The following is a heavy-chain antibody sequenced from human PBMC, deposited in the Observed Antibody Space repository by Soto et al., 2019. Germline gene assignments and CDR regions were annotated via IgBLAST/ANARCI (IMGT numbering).Heavy chain of an antibody. J-gene: IGHJ6*02. V-gene: IGHV3-15*07. CDR2: IKSKTDGGTT. CDR1: GFTFSNAW. Sequence: EVQLVESGGGLVKPGGSLRLSCAASGFTFSNAWMNWVRQAPGKGLEWVGRIKSKTDGGTTDYAAPVKGRFTISRDNSKNTLYLQMNSLKTEDTAVYYCTTLDGDYPASAWYYYYVMDVWGQGTTVTVSS. CDR3: TTLDGDYPASAWYYYYVMDV. D-gene: IGHD4-17*01.